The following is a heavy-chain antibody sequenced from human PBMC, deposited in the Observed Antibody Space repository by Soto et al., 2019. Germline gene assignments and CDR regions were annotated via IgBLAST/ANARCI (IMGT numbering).Heavy chain of an antibody. CDR2: IYWDNDK. CDR1: GFSLDTRTAG. V-gene: IGHV2-5*02. CDR3: AHIIIAYGGVISLDAFHI. J-gene: IGHJ3*02. D-gene: IGHD3-16*02. Sequence: QITLKESGPTLVDPTQTLTLTCTFSGFSLDTRTAGVGWIRQPPGKALEWVAIIYWDNDKRYSPSLRSRLANDNDTSNTQVVRTITGWDPMDTGTYYWAHIIIAYGGVISLDAFHIWGQGTMVTVSS.